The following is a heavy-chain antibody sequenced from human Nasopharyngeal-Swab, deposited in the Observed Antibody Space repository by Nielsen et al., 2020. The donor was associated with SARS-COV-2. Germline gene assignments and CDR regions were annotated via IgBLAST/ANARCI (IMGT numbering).Heavy chain of an antibody. D-gene: IGHD1-26*01. Sequence: GESLKISCAASGFTFSSYGMHWVRQAPGKGLEWVAVIWYDGSNKYYADSVKGRFTISRDNAKNSLYLQMNSLRAEDTAVYYCARVKWELLTVSFDIWGQGTMVTVSS. J-gene: IGHJ3*02. CDR3: ARVKWELLTVSFDI. V-gene: IGHV3-33*01. CDR1: GFTFSSYG. CDR2: IWYDGSNK.